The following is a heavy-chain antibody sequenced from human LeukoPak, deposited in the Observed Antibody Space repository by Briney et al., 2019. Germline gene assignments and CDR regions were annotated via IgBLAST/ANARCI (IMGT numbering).Heavy chain of an antibody. CDR1: GFTFSTYY. CDR3: AKETPNTGCFDP. CDR2: INPSADGT. Sequence: ASVKVSCKASGFTFSTYYAHWVGQAPGEGLEWMGVINPSADGTSYPQKFQGRVTLTRDTSTSTVYMELSSLTSEDTAIYYCAKETPNTGCFDPWGQGTLVTVSS. J-gene: IGHJ5*02. D-gene: IGHD1-14*01. V-gene: IGHV1-46*01.